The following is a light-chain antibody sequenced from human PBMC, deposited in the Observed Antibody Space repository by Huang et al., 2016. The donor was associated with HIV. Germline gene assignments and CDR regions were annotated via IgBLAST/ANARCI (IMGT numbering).Light chain of an antibody. J-gene: IGKJ2*01. V-gene: IGKV3-15*01. CDR1: QSVGSD. Sequence: EIVLTQSPATLSVSPGERATLSCRASQSVGSDLAWYQHRPGQAPRLLIYSASTRATGIPARFRGSGYGTDFILTVSSLQSEDFALYYCQQYRDWPPYTFGQGTKLEIK. CDR3: QQYRDWPPYT. CDR2: SAS.